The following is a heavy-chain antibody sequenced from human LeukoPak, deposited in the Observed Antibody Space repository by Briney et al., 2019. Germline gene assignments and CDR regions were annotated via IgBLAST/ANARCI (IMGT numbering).Heavy chain of an antibody. CDR2: ICYDGRDK. CDR3: AKDVVRGGYYDSNGYYLFDY. Sequence: GGSLRLSCAASGFTFSSYGMHWSRQAPGKGLEWGAVICYDGRDKYNADSVKGRFTIYRDNSKNTIYLQMKSMRDENAAVNYCAKDVVRGGYYDSNGYYLFDYWGQGTLVTVSS. J-gene: IGHJ4*02. CDR1: GFTFSSYG. V-gene: IGHV3-33*06. D-gene: IGHD3-22*01.